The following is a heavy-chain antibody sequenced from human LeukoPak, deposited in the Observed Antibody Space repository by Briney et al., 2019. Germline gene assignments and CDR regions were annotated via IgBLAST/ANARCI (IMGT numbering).Heavy chain of an antibody. V-gene: IGHV3-21*06. CDR3: AKGEVWFDP. Sequence: PGGSLRLSCAASGFTFSSYSMNWVRQAPGKGLEWVASISSSSSDIHYADSMKGRFTISRDNAKNSLYLQMNSLRAEDTAVYYCAKGEVWFDPWGQGTLVTVSS. CDR2: ISSSSSDI. CDR1: GFTFSSYS. J-gene: IGHJ5*02. D-gene: IGHD1-26*01.